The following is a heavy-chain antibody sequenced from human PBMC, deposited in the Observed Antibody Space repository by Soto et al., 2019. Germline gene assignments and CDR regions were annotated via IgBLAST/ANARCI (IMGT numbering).Heavy chain of an antibody. J-gene: IGHJ4*02. CDR1: GYSISSGYY. Sequence: SETLSLTCAVSGYSISSGYYWGWIRQPPGKGLEWIGSIYHSGSTYYNPSLKSRVTISVDTSKNQFSLKLSSVTAADTAVYYCASVEDGGNSGVFNWGQGTLVTVSS. CDR3: ASVEDGGNSGVFN. V-gene: IGHV4-38-2*01. CDR2: IYHSGST. D-gene: IGHD2-21*02.